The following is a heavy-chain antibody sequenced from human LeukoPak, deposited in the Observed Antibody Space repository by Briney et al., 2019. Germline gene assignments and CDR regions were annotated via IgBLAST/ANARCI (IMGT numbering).Heavy chain of an antibody. Sequence: SQTLTLTCAISGDSVSSNSAAWNWSRQSPSRGLEWLGRTYYRSKWSSDYAVSVKHRITINPDTSKNQFSLHLNSVTPEDTAVYYCARDLWSGSYYDFDYWGQGTLVTVSS. V-gene: IGHV6-1*01. CDR3: ARDLWSGSYYDFDY. J-gene: IGHJ4*02. CDR2: TYYRSKWSS. CDR1: GDSVSSNSAA. D-gene: IGHD1-26*01.